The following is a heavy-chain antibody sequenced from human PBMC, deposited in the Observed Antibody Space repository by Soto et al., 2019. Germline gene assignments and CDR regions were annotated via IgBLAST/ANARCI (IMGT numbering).Heavy chain of an antibody. D-gene: IGHD3-22*01. Sequence: GGCMRLSGVASGCSCSSYTMNWVRQAPGKGLERASYITSSGSATYYADSVKGRFTISRDNGRNSLYLQMTSLRDEDTAVYYCASPFPYYYDSSGYYSAFGIWGQGTMVTVSS. CDR2: ITSSGSAT. CDR1: GCSCSSYT. J-gene: IGHJ3*02. V-gene: IGHV3-48*02. CDR3: ASPFPYYYDSSGYYSAFGI.